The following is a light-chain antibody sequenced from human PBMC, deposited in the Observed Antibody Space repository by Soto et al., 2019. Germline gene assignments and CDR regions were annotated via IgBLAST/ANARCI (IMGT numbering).Light chain of an antibody. J-gene: IGKJ5*01. CDR3: QQANRFPIT. CDR1: QGLKF. Sequence: DIDITQSRSSVSASVVDRVTITCRASQGLKFLALYQQKPGKAPRLLIYEATNLQSGVPPRFSGSGSRTDFTLPISTLQPDDFATYFCQQANRFPITPGQGTRLEIK. CDR2: EAT. V-gene: IGKV1-12*01.